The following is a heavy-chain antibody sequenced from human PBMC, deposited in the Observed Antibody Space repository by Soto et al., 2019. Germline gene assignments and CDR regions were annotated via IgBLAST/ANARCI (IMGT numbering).Heavy chain of an antibody. CDR1: GGTFSSYA. Sequence: GASVKVSCKASGGTFSSYAISWVRQAPGQGLEWMGGISPIFGTANYAQKFQGRVTITADKSTSTAYIELSSLRSEDTAVYYCASVYYDRSGYHAFDIWGQGTMVTVSS. V-gene: IGHV1-69*06. D-gene: IGHD3-22*01. J-gene: IGHJ3*02. CDR2: ISPIFGTA. CDR3: ASVYYDRSGYHAFDI.